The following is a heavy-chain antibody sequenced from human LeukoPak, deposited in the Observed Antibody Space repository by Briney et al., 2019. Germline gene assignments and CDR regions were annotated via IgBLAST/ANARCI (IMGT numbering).Heavy chain of an antibody. Sequence: GGSLRLSCAASGFTVSSNYMSWVRQAPGKGLEWVSVIYSCGSTYYADSVKGRFTISRDNSKNTLYLQMNSLRAEDTAVYYCARVGGYGMATKPDDYWGQGTLVTVSS. CDR2: IYSCGST. D-gene: IGHD5-24*01. CDR1: GFTVSSNY. V-gene: IGHV3-66*03. CDR3: ARVGGYGMATKPDDY. J-gene: IGHJ4*02.